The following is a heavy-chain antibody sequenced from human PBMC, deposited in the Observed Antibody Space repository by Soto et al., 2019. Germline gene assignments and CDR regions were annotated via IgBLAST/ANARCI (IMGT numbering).Heavy chain of an antibody. V-gene: IGHV4-30-4*08. CDR1: DDSIRSSDYY. D-gene: IGHD2-21*01. J-gene: IGHJ4*02. CDR2: IQYSGNT. Sequence: TLSLTCTVSDDSIRSSDYYLSWIRQAPGQGLEWIGYIQYSGNTYYNPSLNNRVVISLDKSKKQCSLSLTSVTAADTAVYYCVNDVPETLPTGHILVPGPFDLWAQRPLVTVSS. CDR3: VNDVPETLPTGHILVPGPFDL.